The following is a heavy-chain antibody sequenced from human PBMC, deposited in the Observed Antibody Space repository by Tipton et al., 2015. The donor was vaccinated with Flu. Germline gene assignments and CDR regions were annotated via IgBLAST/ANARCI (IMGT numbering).Heavy chain of an antibody. CDR2: IGTAGDT. J-gene: IGHJ3*02. Sequence: SLRLSCAASGFTFSSYDMHWVRQATGKGLEWVSAIGTAGDTYYPGSVKGRFTISRENAKNSLYLQMNSLRAGDTAVYYCARSLELADAFDIWGQGTMITVSS. CDR1: GFTFSSYD. V-gene: IGHV3-13*01. CDR3: ARSLELADAFDI. D-gene: IGHD1-7*01.